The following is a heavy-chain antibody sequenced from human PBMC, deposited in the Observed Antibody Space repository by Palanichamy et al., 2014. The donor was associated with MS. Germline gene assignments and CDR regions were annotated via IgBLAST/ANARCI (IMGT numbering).Heavy chain of an antibody. CDR2: SPLSNPNT. V-gene: IGHV1-18*01. Sequence: QIQLMQSGAEVKEPGASVKVSCKGIWDQRFPTMPSPGCDSPLDTGLSGWDGSPLSNPNTHYAQRFQGRVTMTKDTSTNTAYMELRSLTSDDTAVYYCARAPLTLILGTLGGDHFDDWGQGTLVTVSS. CDR1: DQRFPTMP. J-gene: IGHJ4*02. D-gene: IGHD3-10*01. CDR3: ARAPLTLILGTLGGDHFDD.